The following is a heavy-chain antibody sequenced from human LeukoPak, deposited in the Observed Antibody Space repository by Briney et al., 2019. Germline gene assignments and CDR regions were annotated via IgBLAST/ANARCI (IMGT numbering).Heavy chain of an antibody. Sequence: ETLSLTCAVYGGSFSGYYWSWIRQPPGKGLEWVSAISGSGGSTYYADSVKGRFTISRDNSKNTLYLQMNSLRAEDTAVYYCAKASNYYGSGATDYWGQGTLVTVSS. J-gene: IGHJ4*02. CDR3: AKASNYYGSGATDY. V-gene: IGHV3-23*01. CDR2: ISGSGGST. D-gene: IGHD3-10*01. CDR1: GGSFSGYY.